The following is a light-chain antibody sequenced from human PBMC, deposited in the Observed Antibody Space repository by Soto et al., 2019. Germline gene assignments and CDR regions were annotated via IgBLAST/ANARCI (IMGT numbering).Light chain of an antibody. J-gene: IGLJ1*01. V-gene: IGLV2-14*03. CDR2: GVT. CDR3: TSPTGISTLV. Sequence: QSALTQPASVSGSPGQSISISCTGSISDVGGSNYVSWYQQHPGRAPKLLIYGVTGRPSGISDRFSGSKSGTTASLTISGLQADDFADSSSTSPTGISTLVFGSGTNVPV. CDR1: ISDVGGSNY.